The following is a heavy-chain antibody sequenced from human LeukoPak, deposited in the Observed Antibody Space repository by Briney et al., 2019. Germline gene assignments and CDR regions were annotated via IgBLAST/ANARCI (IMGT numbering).Heavy chain of an antibody. CDR3: ARDRFMHGY. CDR2: ISSGSTI. D-gene: IGHD2-8*01. CDR1: GFTFSSYE. Sequence: PGGSLRLSCAASGFTFSSYEMNWVRQAPGKGLEWVSYISSGSTIYYADSVKGRFTISRDNAKNSLYLQMNSLRAEDTAVYYCARDRFMHGYWGQGTLVTVS. J-gene: IGHJ4*02. V-gene: IGHV3-48*03.